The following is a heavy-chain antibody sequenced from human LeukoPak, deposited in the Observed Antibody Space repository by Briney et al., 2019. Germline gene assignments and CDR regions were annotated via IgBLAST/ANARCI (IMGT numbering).Heavy chain of an antibody. V-gene: IGHV3-30*02. J-gene: IGHJ6*03. CDR1: GFTFSSYG. D-gene: IGHD2-2*01. CDR2: IRSDGSNK. Sequence: GGSLRLSCGASGFTFSSYGMHWVRQAPGKGLEWVAFIRSDGSNKYYADSVKGRFTISRDNSKNTLYLQMNSLRAEDTAVYYCAKDSTTGYYYYYMDVWGKGTTVTISS. CDR3: AKDSTTGYYYYYMDV.